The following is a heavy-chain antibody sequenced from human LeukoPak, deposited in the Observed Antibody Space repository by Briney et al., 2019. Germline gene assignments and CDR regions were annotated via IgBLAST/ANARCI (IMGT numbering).Heavy chain of an antibody. D-gene: IGHD2-8*01. V-gene: IGHV4-30-2*01. CDR1: GGSISSGGYS. CDR2: IYHSGST. J-gene: IGHJ5*02. CDR3: AREPHGRGVSPWFDP. Sequence: SQTLSLTCAVSGGSISSGGYSWSWIRQPPGKGLEWIGYIYHSGSTYYNPSLKSRVTISVDRSKNQFSLKLSSVTAADTAVYYCAREPHGRGVSPWFDPWGQGTLVTVSS.